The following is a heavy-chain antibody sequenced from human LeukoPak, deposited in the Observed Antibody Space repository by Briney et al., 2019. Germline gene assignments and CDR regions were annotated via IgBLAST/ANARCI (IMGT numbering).Heavy chain of an antibody. Sequence: GASVKVSCKASGYTFTSYGISWVRQAPGQGLEWMGWISAYNGNTNYAQKLQGRVTMTTDTSTSTAYMELRSLRSDDTAVYYCARAINYDILTGYCTYWGQGTLVTVSS. CDR1: GYTFTSYG. CDR3: ARAINYDILTGYCTY. D-gene: IGHD3-9*01. J-gene: IGHJ4*02. CDR2: ISAYNGNT. V-gene: IGHV1-18*01.